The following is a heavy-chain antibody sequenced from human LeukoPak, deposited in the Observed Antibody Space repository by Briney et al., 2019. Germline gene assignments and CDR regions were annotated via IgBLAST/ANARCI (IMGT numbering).Heavy chain of an antibody. CDR1: GFTFSEYY. J-gene: IGHJ1*01. CDR2: TRNKANSHST. Sequence: GGSLRLSCVASGFTFSEYYMDWVRQAPGKGLEWVARTRNKANSHSTEYAASVKGRFTISRDDSQNSLYLQMNSLKTEDTAVYYCTSCAYDYRFLESWGQGTLVTVSS. D-gene: IGHD5-12*01. CDR3: TSCAYDYRFLES. V-gene: IGHV3-72*01.